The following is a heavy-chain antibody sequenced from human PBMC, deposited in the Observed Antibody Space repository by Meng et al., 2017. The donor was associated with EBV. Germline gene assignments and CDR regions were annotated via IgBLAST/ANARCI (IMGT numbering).Heavy chain of an antibody. CDR1: GFTLRSYS. D-gene: IGHD2-8*01. J-gene: IGHJ4*02. CDR2: ISSNSIDI. CDR3: ARDRTSNRFDY. Sequence: EVRLGESGGGLVKPGESLRFSWAASGFTLRSYSMNWVRLAPGKGLEWVSSISSNSIDIYYADLVKGRFTISRDNAKNSLFLQMNSLRAEDTAVYYCARDRTSNRFDYWGQGTLVTVSS. V-gene: IGHV3-21*01.